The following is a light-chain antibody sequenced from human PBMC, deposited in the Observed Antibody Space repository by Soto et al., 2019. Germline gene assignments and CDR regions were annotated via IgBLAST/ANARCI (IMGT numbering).Light chain of an antibody. CDR3: KKYNNWHRK. J-gene: IGKJ5*01. CDR2: GEY. CDR1: QSVSSN. Sequence: EIVMTQSPSNLACAPLERATLSCMASQSVSSNLAWYQQKPGQAPRLIIYGEYTRATGIQDRFSGSGSGKEFTLTIRSMQYEDFAVYYCKKYNNWHRKFGNGQRLALK. V-gene: IGKV3-15*01.